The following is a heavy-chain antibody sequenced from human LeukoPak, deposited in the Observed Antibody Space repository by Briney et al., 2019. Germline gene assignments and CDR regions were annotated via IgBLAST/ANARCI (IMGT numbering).Heavy chain of an antibody. Sequence: ASVKVSCTASGGTFSSYAISWVRQAPGQGLERMGGIIPIFGTANYAQKFQGRVTITTDESTSTAYMELSSLRSEDTAVYYCAATTYYGSSGGDWFDPWGQGTLVTVSS. CDR3: AATTYYGSSGGDWFDP. CDR1: GGTFSSYA. D-gene: IGHD3-10*01. V-gene: IGHV1-69*05. J-gene: IGHJ5*02. CDR2: IIPIFGTA.